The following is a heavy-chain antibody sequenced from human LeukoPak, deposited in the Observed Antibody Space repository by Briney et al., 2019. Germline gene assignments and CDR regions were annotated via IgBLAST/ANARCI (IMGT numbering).Heavy chain of an antibody. D-gene: IGHD2-8*01. Sequence: GGSLRLSCAASGFTFSSYSMSWVRQAPGKGLEWVSGISGSGGNTYYAENVKGRFTISRDNSKNTLYLQMNSLRAEDTAIYYCAKGMYAFEIWGQGTMVTVSS. CDR2: ISGSGGNT. CDR1: GFTFSSYS. J-gene: IGHJ3*02. CDR3: AKGMYAFEI. V-gene: IGHV3-23*01.